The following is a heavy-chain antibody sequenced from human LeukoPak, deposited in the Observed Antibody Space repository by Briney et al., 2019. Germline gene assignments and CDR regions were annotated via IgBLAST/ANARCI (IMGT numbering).Heavy chain of an antibody. CDR3: ARVRYSGSYAPFDY. CDR1: GGTFSSYA. Sequence: ASVNVSCKASGGTFSSYAISWVRQAPGQGLEWMGGIIPIFGTANYAQKFQGRVTITADESTSTAYMELGSLRSEDTAVYYCARVRYSGSYAPFDYWGQGTLVTVSS. V-gene: IGHV1-69*13. J-gene: IGHJ4*02. D-gene: IGHD1-26*01. CDR2: IIPIFGTA.